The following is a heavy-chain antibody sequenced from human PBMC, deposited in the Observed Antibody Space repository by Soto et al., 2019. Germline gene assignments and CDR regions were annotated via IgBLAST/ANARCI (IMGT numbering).Heavy chain of an antibody. J-gene: IGHJ4*02. CDR3: VKGHSDSYYYFDY. V-gene: IGHV3-23*01. Sequence: GGSLRLSCAASGFTFSSYWMHWVRQAPGKGLEWVSSISSSNGDTYYADSVKGRFTISRDNSKNTLYLQMNSLRVEDTALYYCVKGHSDSYYYFDYWGQGALVTVSS. CDR1: GFTFSSYW. D-gene: IGHD3-22*01. CDR2: ISSSNGDT.